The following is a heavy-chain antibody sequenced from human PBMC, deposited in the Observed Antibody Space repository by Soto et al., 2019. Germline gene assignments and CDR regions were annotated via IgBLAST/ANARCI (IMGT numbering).Heavy chain of an antibody. V-gene: IGHV4-59*01. J-gene: IGHJ6*03. D-gene: IGHD3-3*01. CDR3: AREAVKDDFWSGYYSPYYYYYLDV. CDR2: IYYSGST. Sequence: QVQLQESGPGLVKPSETLSLTCTVSGGSLSRYFWSWIRQPPGKGLEWIGYIYYSGSTNYNPSLKARITISVDTSKNQFSLNLRSATAADTAVYYCAREAVKDDFWSGYYSPYYYYYLDVWGKGTTVTVSS. CDR1: GGSLSRYF.